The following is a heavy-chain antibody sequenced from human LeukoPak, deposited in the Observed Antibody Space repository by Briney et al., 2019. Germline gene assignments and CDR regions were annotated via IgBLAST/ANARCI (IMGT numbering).Heavy chain of an antibody. CDR1: GGSISGYY. Sequence: SETLSLTCSVSGGSISGYYWSWIRQPPGKGLEWIGYIYYSGTTIYNPSLYSRLTISLDTSKNQFSLNLSSVTAADTAVYYCARDETHFYGLGSSNCFDPWGQGILVPVSS. CDR3: ARDETHFYGLGSSNCFDP. J-gene: IGHJ5*02. CDR2: IYYSGTT. V-gene: IGHV4-59*12. D-gene: IGHD3-10*01.